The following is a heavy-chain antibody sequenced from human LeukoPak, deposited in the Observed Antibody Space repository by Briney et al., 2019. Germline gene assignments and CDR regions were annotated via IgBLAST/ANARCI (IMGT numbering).Heavy chain of an antibody. Sequence: PSETLSLTCAVYGGSFSGYYWSWIRQPPGKGLEWIGEINHSGSTNYNPSLKSRVTISVDTSKNQFSLKLSSATAADTAVYYCARETLTIRPPPGDGQNEGSFDYWGQGTLVTVSS. J-gene: IGHJ4*02. CDR1: GGSFSGYY. V-gene: IGHV4-34*01. CDR3: ARETLTIRPPPGDGQNEGSFDY. D-gene: IGHD7-27*01. CDR2: INHSGST.